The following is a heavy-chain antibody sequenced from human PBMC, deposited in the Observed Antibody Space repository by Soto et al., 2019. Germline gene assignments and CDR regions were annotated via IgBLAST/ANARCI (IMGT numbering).Heavy chain of an antibody. D-gene: IGHD3-22*01. CDR1: GFTFNSYG. CDR2: ISFDGRNT. Sequence: PGGSLRLSCAASGFTFNSYGMHWVRQAPGKGLEWVVVISFDGRNTYYADYVKGRFTISRDNYKNTLYLQMNSLRAEDTAVYYCAKFITMIVVVIGDAFDIWGQGTMVTVSS. V-gene: IGHV3-30*18. J-gene: IGHJ3*02. CDR3: AKFITMIVVVIGDAFDI.